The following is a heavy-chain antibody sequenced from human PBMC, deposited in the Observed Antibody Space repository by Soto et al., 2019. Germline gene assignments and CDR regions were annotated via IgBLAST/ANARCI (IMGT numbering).Heavy chain of an antibody. CDR1: GGSINSGGYY. V-gene: IGHV4-31*03. CDR2: IYYSGST. D-gene: IGHD6-13*01. J-gene: IGHJ6*02. CDR3: ARSRFLSSSWYPNYYYYGMEV. Sequence: SETLSLTCTVSGGSINSGGYYWSWILQHPGKGLEWIGYIYYSGSTHYNPSLKSRVTISVDTSKNQFSLKLSSVTAADTAVYYCARSRFLSSSWYPNYYYYGMEVWGQGTTVPVSS.